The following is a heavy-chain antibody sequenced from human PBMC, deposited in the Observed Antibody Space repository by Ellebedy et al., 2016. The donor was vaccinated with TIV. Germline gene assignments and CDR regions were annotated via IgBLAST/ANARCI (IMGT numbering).Heavy chain of an antibody. D-gene: IGHD3-10*01. Sequence: AASVKVSCKASGYTFTSYDINWVRQATGQGLEWMGWMNLNSGNTGYAQKFQGRVTITSNTSISTAYMELSSLRSEDTAVYYCAREGGSGSSLDVWGQGTTVTVSS. J-gene: IGHJ6*02. V-gene: IGHV1-8*03. CDR3: AREGGSGSSLDV. CDR2: MNLNSGNT. CDR1: GYTFTSYD.